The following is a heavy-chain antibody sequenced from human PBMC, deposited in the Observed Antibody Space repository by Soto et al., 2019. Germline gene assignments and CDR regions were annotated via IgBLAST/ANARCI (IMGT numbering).Heavy chain of an antibody. D-gene: IGHD1-26*01. CDR3: ARDDVGVLPA. CDR1: GGSISGYY. V-gene: IGHV4-59*01. CDR2: IYYTGST. Sequence: SETLSLTCTVSGGSISGYYWNWIRQSPGKGLEWIGYIYYTGSTSSNPSLKSRVTLSVDTSKNQFSLKLSSVTAADTAVYYCARDDVGVLPAWGQGTLVTVSS. J-gene: IGHJ5*02.